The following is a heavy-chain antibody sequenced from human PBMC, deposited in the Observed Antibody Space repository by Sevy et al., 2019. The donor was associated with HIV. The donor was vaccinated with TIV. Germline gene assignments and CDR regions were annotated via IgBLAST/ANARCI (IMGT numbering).Heavy chain of an antibody. CDR3: AKGYCSGGSCPRDYYYYGMDV. J-gene: IGHJ6*02. CDR1: GFTFNIYS. CDR2: ISGSSSYI. D-gene: IGHD2-15*01. V-gene: IGHV3-21*04. Sequence: GGSLRLSCAASGFTFNIYSMNWVRQAPGKGLEWVSSISGSSSYIFYADSVKGRFTISRDNSRNTVYVQMTSLRAEDTAVYYCAKGYCSGGSCPRDYYYYGMDVWGQGTTVTVSS.